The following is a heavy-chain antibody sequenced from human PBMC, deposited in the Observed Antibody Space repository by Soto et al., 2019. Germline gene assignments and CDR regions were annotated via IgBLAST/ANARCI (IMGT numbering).Heavy chain of an antibody. J-gene: IGHJ4*02. D-gene: IGHD4-17*01. Sequence: PSETLSLTCTVSGGSISGYYWRWIRQPPGKGLEWIGYIYYSGSTNYNPSLKSRVTISVDTSKNQFSLKLSSVTAADTAVYYCARRYGPGFDYWGQGTLVTVSS. CDR2: IYYSGST. CDR3: ARRYGPGFDY. V-gene: IGHV4-59*08. CDR1: GGSISGYY.